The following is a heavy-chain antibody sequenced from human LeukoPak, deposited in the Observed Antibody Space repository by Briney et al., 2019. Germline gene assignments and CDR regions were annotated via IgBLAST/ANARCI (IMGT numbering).Heavy chain of an antibody. CDR3: AKDNGQRGLNWFDP. CDR2: ISWNSGSI. CDR1: GFTFDDYA. D-gene: IGHD1-1*01. Sequence: PGGSLRLSCAASGFTFDDYAMHWVRQAPGKGLEWVSGISWNSGSIGYADSVKGRFTISRDNAKNSLYLQMNSLRAEDTALYYCAKDNGQRGLNWFDPGGQGPLVTVSS. V-gene: IGHV3-9*01. J-gene: IGHJ5*02.